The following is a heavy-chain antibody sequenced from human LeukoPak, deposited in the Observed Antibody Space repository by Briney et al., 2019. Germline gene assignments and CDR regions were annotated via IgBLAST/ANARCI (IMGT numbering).Heavy chain of an antibody. CDR2: ISSSSSYK. CDR1: GFTFSPYS. CDR3: AKDQGWELLRSFDY. D-gene: IGHD1-26*01. V-gene: IGHV3-21*04. J-gene: IGHJ4*02. Sequence: GGSLRLSCAASGFTFSPYSMNWVRQAPGKGLEWVSSISSSSSYKYYADSVKGRFTISGDNAKNSLYLQMNSLRAEDTASYYCAKDQGWELLRSFDYWGQGTLVTVSS.